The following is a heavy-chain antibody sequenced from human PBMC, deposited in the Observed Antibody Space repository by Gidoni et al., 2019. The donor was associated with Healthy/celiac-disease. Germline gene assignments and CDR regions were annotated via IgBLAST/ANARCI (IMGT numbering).Heavy chain of an antibody. CDR2: IRYDGSNK. V-gene: IGHV3-30*02. CDR3: AKDTEGIAATIDY. Sequence: QVQLVESGGGVVQPGGSLRLSCAASGFTFSSYGMHWVRQAPGKGLGWVAFIRYDGSNKYYADSVKGRFTISRDNSKNTLYLQMNSLRAEDTAVYYCAKDTEGIAATIDYWGQGTLVTVSS. D-gene: IGHD6-13*01. CDR1: GFTFSSYG. J-gene: IGHJ4*02.